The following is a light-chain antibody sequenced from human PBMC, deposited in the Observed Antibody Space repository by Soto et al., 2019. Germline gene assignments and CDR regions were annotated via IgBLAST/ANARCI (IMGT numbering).Light chain of an antibody. CDR2: GAS. V-gene: IGKV3-15*01. J-gene: IGKJ1*01. Sequence: EIVITKSPATLAVSPGERVTLSCRASQSVSSNLAWYQQKPGQAPRLLIYGASARATGIPARFSGSGSGTEFTLTISSLQSEDFAVYYCQQYGSSPWTFGQGTKVDIK. CDR1: QSVSSN. CDR3: QQYGSSPWT.